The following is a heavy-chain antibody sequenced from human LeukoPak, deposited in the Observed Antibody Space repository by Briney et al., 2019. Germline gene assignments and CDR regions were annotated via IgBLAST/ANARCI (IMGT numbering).Heavy chain of an antibody. CDR1: GFTFDDYG. V-gene: IGHV3-21*01. D-gene: IGHD1-26*01. CDR3: ARDRGIVGATTFDY. CDR2: ISSSSSYI. J-gene: IGHJ4*02. Sequence: GGSLRLSCAASGFTFDDYGMSWVRQAPGKGLEWVSSISSSSSYIYYADSVKGRFTISRDNAKNSLYLQMNSLRAEDTAVYYCARDRGIVGATTFDYWGQGTLVTVSS.